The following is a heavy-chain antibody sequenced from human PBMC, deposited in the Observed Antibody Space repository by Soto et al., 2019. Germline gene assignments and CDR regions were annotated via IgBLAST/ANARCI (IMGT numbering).Heavy chain of an antibody. CDR1: GFTFSSYA. J-gene: IGHJ4*02. CDR2: ISYDGSNK. Sequence: GGSLRLSCAASGFTFSSYAMHWVRQAPGKGLEWVAVISYDGSNKYYADSVKGRFTISRDNSKNTLYLQMNSLRAEDTAVYYCARASISTMIVGTFDYWGQGTLVTVSS. D-gene: IGHD3-22*01. CDR3: ARASISTMIVGTFDY. V-gene: IGHV3-30-3*01.